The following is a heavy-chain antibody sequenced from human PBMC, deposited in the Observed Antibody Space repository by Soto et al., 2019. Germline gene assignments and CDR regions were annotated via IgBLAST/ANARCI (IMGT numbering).Heavy chain of an antibody. CDR3: ARGEKYSSSNFDY. Sequence: SETLSLTCTVSGGSISSGGYYWSWIRQHPGKGLEWIGYIYYSGSTYYNPSLKSRVTISVDTSKNQFSLKLSSVTAADTAVYYCARGEKYSSSNFDYWGQGTLVTVSS. CDR2: IYYSGST. D-gene: IGHD6-6*01. CDR1: GGSISSGGYY. J-gene: IGHJ4*02. V-gene: IGHV4-31*03.